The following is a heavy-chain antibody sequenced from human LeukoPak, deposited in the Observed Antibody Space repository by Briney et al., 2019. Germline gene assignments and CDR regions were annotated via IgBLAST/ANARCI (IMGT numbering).Heavy chain of an antibody. V-gene: IGHV4-59*11. CDR2: VYYTGST. CDR1: GGSIRSHY. CDR3: ARGAMASTPFFDY. D-gene: IGHD5-24*01. J-gene: IGHJ4*02. Sequence: PSETLSLTCTVSGGSIRSHYWTWIRQPPGKGLEWIGYVYYTGSTNFNPSLKSRVTMSLDTSRNQFSLKLTSLTAADTAVYYCARGAMASTPFFDYWGQGTLVTVSS.